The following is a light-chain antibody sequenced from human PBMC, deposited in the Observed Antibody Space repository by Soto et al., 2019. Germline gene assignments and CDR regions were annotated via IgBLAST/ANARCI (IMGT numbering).Light chain of an antibody. CDR3: SSYTSSSTVV. CDR1: SSDVGGYNY. CDR2: EVS. Sequence: QSALTQPASVSGSPGQSITISCTGTSSDVGGYNYVSWYQQPPGKAPKLMIYEVSNRPSGVSNRFSGSKSGNTASLTISGLQAEDEADYYCSSYTSSSTVVFGTGTKVTVL. J-gene: IGLJ1*01. V-gene: IGLV2-14*01.